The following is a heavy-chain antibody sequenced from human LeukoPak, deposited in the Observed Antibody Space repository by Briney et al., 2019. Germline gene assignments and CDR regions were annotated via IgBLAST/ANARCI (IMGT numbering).Heavy chain of an antibody. CDR2: IYHSGST. V-gene: IGHV4-38-2*01. Sequence: SETLSLTCALSGYSISSGYYWGWIRQPPGKGLEWIGSIYHSGSTYYNPSLKSRVTISVDTSKNQFSLKLSSVTAADTAVYYCARGIAVAGPPFFYDYWGQGTLVTVSS. J-gene: IGHJ4*02. CDR1: GYSISSGYY. CDR3: ARGIAVAGPPFFYDY. D-gene: IGHD6-19*01.